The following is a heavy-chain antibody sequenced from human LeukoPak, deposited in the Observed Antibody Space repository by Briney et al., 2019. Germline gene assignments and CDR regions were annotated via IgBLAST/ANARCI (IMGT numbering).Heavy chain of an antibody. CDR1: GFTFSSYS. V-gene: IGHV3-48*02. CDR3: AKEVLGYYDFWSGYYLFDY. J-gene: IGHJ4*02. CDR2: ISSSSSTI. Sequence: GGSLRLSCAASGFTFSSYSMNWVRQAPGKGLEWVSYISSSSSTIYYADSVKGRFTISRDNAKNSLYLQMNSLRDEDTAVYYCAKEVLGYYDFWSGYYLFDYWGQGTLVTVSS. D-gene: IGHD3-3*01.